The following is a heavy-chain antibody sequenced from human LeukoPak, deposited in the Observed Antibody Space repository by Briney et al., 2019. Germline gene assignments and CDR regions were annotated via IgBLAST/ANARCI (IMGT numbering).Heavy chain of an antibody. CDR3: ARDLGQWLVLEQTGNWFDP. J-gene: IGHJ5*02. Sequence: SETLSLTCTVSGGSISSYYWSWIRQPPGKGLEWIGYIYYSGSTNYNPSLKSRVTMSVDTSKNQFSLKLSSVTAADTAVYYCARDLGQWLVLEQTGNWFDPWGQGTLVTVSS. CDR1: GGSISSYY. V-gene: IGHV4-59*12. CDR2: IYYSGST. D-gene: IGHD6-19*01.